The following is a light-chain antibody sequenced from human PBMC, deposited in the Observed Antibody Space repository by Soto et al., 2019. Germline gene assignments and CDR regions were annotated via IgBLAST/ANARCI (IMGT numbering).Light chain of an antibody. CDR1: QSVSSY. V-gene: IGKV3-11*01. Sequence: EIVLTQSPATLSLSPGERATLSCRASQSVSSYLAWYQQKPGQAPRLLIFDASNRATGIPARFSGSGSGTDFTLTISSLEHEDFAVYYCQQRSKWPWTFGQGTKVEIK. J-gene: IGKJ1*01. CDR3: QQRSKWPWT. CDR2: DAS.